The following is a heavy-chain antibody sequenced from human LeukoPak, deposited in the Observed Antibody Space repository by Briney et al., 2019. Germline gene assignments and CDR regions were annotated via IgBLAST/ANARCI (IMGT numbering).Heavy chain of an antibody. Sequence: GRSLRLSCAASGFTFSSYAMHWVRQAPGKGLEWVAVISYDGSNKYYADSVKGRFTISRDNSKNTLYLQMNSLRAEDTAVYYCAREMATMDGHYYYYYGMDVWGQGTTVTVSS. CDR3: AREMATMDGHYYYYYGMDV. D-gene: IGHD5-24*01. J-gene: IGHJ6*02. V-gene: IGHV3-30-3*01. CDR2: ISYDGSNK. CDR1: GFTFSSYA.